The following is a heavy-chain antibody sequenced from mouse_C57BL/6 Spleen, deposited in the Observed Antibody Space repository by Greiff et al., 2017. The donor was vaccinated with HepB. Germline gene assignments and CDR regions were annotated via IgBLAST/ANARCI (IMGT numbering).Heavy chain of an antibody. D-gene: IGHD1-1*01. CDR1: GYTFTDYY. Sequence: QVQLQQSGAELVRPGASVKLSCKASGYTFTDYYINWVKQRPGQGLEWIARIYPGSGNTYYNEKFKGKATLTAEKSSSTAYMQLSSLTSEDSAVYFCARGGYYYGSYAMDYWGQGTSVTVSS. CDR3: ARGGYYYGSYAMDY. CDR2: IYPGSGNT. J-gene: IGHJ4*01. V-gene: IGHV1-76*01.